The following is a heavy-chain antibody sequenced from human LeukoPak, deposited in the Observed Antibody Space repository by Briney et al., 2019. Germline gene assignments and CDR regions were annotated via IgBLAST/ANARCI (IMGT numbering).Heavy chain of an antibody. V-gene: IGHV1-2*02. CDR1: GYTFTGYY. CDR3: ARGQYNYGRDWFDP. D-gene: IGHD5-24*01. CDR2: INPNSGGT. Sequence: ASVKVSCKASGYTFTGYYMHWVRQAPGQGLEWMGWINPNSGGTNYAQKFQGRVTMTRDTSISTAYMELSRLRSDDTAVYYCARGQYNYGRDWFDPWGQGTLVTVSS. J-gene: IGHJ5*02.